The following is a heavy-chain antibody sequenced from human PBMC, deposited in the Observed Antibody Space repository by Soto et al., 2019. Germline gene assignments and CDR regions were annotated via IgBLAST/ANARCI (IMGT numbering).Heavy chain of an antibody. CDR3: ARDPYHVLMVNAPNLYGMDV. D-gene: IGHD2-8*01. Sequence: QVQLVQSGAEVKKPGASVKVSCKASGYTFTTYDISWVRQAPGQGLEWMGRISTYNGNTNYPQSLQGRLTMTTDTSTTTAYMELRSLRSNATAVDYCARDPYHVLMVNAPNLYGMDVWGAGTTVTVSS. CDR2: ISTYNGNT. V-gene: IGHV1-18*01. J-gene: IGHJ6*04. CDR1: GYTFTTYD.